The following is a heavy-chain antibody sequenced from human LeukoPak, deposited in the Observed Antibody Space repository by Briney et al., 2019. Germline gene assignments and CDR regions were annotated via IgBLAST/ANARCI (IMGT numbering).Heavy chain of an antibody. CDR3: AREGDSRWGELSP. Sequence: GRSLRLSCAASGFTFSTYAIHWVRQAPGEGLEWVAVIWFDGSEQYYADSVKGRFIISRDNSKSTSNLQLNSLRAEGTAVYYCAREGDSRWGELSPWGQGTLVTVSS. D-gene: IGHD3-16*02. V-gene: IGHV3-33*01. CDR2: IWFDGSEQ. J-gene: IGHJ1*01. CDR1: GFTFSTYA.